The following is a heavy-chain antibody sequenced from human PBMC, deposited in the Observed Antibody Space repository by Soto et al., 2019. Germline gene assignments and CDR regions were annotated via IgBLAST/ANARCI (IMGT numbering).Heavy chain of an antibody. V-gene: IGHV3-23*01. J-gene: IGHJ4*02. CDR2: ISVSGGSK. CDR1: GFTFSNYA. D-gene: IGHD3-22*01. Sequence: GGSLRLSCAASGFTFSNYAMSWVRQAPGKGLEWVSTISVSGGSKYYADSVKGRFTTSRDNSKNTLYMQMNSLRAEDTAVYYCGNYYDSSGYGYYFDYWGQGTLVTVSS. CDR3: GNYYDSSGYGYYFDY.